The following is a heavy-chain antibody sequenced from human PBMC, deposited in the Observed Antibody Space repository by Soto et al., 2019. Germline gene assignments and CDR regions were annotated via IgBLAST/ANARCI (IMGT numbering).Heavy chain of an antibody. CDR3: ASSQGGSGSYYFDY. Sequence: QPGGSLRLSCAASGSTFSSYWMSWVRQAPGKGLEWVANIKQDGSEKYYVDSVKGRFTISRDNAKNSLYLQMNSLRAEDTAVYYCASSQGGSGSYYFDYWGQGTLVTVSS. CDR2: IKQDGSEK. V-gene: IGHV3-7*03. D-gene: IGHD1-26*01. CDR1: GSTFSSYW. J-gene: IGHJ4*02.